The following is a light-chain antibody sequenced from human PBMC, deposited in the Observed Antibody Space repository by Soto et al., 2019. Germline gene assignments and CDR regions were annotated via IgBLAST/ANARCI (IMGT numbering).Light chain of an antibody. J-gene: IGKJ5*01. Sequence: DVQVTQSQSSLSASVGYRVTITCQASQNINNYLNWYQQKPGRAPKLLIYDASNLEAGVPSRFRGSGSGTDFTFTISRLQPEDIATYYCQQYENLPTFGQGTRLEIK. CDR2: DAS. CDR3: QQYENLPT. V-gene: IGKV1-33*01. CDR1: QNINNY.